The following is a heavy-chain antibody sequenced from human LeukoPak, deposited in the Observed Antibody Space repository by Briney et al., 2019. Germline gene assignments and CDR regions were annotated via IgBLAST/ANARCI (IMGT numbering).Heavy chain of an antibody. CDR3: AKDRAGTPWAD. Sequence: GGSLRLSCAASGFTFTTYSMTWVRQAPGKGLEWVSSINPGGVSRYYADSVRGRFTISRDNSENTVSLQMNSLRTDDTAMYYCAKDRAGTPWADWGQGTLATVSS. CDR1: GFTFTTYS. V-gene: IGHV3-23*01. J-gene: IGHJ4*02. D-gene: IGHD1-1*01. CDR2: INPGGVSR.